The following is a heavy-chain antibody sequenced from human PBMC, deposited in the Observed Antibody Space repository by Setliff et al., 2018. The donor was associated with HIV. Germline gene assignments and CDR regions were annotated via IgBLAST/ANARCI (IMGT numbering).Heavy chain of an antibody. CDR2: IYYSGSS. Sequence: SETLSLTCTVSGGSISNSRYYWSWIRQPPGKGLEWIGSIYYSGSSHYNPSLKSRVTISVDTSKNPFSLKLISVSAADTAVYYCAKLLPAADMAREIDSWGQGTLVTVSS. CDR1: GGSISNSRYY. CDR3: AKLLPAADMAREIDS. D-gene: IGHD2-2*01. J-gene: IGHJ4*02. V-gene: IGHV4-39*01.